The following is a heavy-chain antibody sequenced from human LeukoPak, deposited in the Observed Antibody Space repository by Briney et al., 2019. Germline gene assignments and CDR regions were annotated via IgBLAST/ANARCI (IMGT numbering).Heavy chain of an antibody. CDR2: IYPGDFDT. V-gene: IGHV5-51*01. Sequence: GESLKISCQGSGYSFTNYWIGWVRQMPGKGLEWMGIIYPGDFDTKYGPSFQGQVTISADKSIRTAYLQWSSLKASDTAIYYCARQNGLASAPDYWGRGTLVTVSS. CDR3: ARQNGLASAPDY. CDR1: GYSFTNYW. D-gene: IGHD6-13*01. J-gene: IGHJ4*02.